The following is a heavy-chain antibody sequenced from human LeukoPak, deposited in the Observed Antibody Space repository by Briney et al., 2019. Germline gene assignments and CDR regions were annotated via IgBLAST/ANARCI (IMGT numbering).Heavy chain of an antibody. Sequence: SVKVSCKASGGTFSSYAISWVRQAPGQGLEWMGRIIPIFGTANYAQKFRGRVTITTDESTSTAYMELSSLRSEDTAVYYCARGLTDTAIIGYWGQGTLVTVSS. CDR2: IIPIFGTA. CDR3: ARGLTDTAIIGY. D-gene: IGHD5-18*01. CDR1: GGTFSSYA. V-gene: IGHV1-69*05. J-gene: IGHJ4*02.